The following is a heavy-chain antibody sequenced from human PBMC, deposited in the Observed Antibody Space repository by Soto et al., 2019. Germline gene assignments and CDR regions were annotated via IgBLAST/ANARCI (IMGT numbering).Heavy chain of an antibody. D-gene: IGHD6-19*01. J-gene: IGHJ4*02. CDR2: INAGNGNT. V-gene: IGHV1-3*01. CDR3: ARRVAGTRALGY. CDR1: GYTFTSYA. Sequence: ASVKVSCKASGYTFTSYAMHWVRQAPGQRLEWMGWINAGNGNTKYSQKFQGRVTITRDTSASTAYMELSSLRSEDTAVYYCARRVAGTRALGYWGQGTLVTVSS.